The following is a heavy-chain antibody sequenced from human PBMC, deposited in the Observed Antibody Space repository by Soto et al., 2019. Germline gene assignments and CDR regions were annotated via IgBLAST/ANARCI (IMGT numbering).Heavy chain of an antibody. CDR3: AHRLNSWENWFDP. Sequence: SGPTLVNPKQTLTLTCTFSGFSLSTSGVAVGWFRQPPGTALEWLALIYLDDDKRYSPCLKGRLTVTKDTSKNQVVLTMTNMDPMDTATYYCAHRLNSWENWFDPWGQGTLVTVSS. J-gene: IGHJ5*02. V-gene: IGHV2-5*02. CDR1: GFSLSTSGVA. D-gene: IGHD6-13*01. CDR2: IYLDDDK.